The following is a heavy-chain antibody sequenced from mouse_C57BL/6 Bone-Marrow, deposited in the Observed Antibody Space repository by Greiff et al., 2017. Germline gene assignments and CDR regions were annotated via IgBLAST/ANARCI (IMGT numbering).Heavy chain of an antibody. V-gene: IGHV1-39*01. CDR3: ANGYDYYYTMDY. Sequence: VQLQQSGPELVKPGASVKISCKASGYTFTDYNMNWVKQSNGKSLEWIGIINPNNGTTSYNQKFKGKATLTVDQSSSTAYMQLNSLTSEDSAVYYCANGYDYYYTMDYWGQGTSVTVSS. CDR2: INPNNGTT. CDR1: GYTFTDYN. D-gene: IGHD2-4*01. J-gene: IGHJ4*01.